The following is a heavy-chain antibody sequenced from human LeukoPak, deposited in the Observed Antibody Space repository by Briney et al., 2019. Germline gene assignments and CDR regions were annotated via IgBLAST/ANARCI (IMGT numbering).Heavy chain of an antibody. J-gene: IGHJ6*02. CDR3: ARDRQWLSYYYGMDV. Sequence: GGSLRLSCAASGFTFSSYSMNWVRQAPGKGLEWVSSISSSSSYIYYADSVKGRFTISRDNAKNSLYLQMNSLRAEDTAVYYCARDRQWLSYYYGMDVWGQGTTVTVSS. CDR2: ISSSSSYI. V-gene: IGHV3-21*01. D-gene: IGHD6-19*01. CDR1: GFTFSSYS.